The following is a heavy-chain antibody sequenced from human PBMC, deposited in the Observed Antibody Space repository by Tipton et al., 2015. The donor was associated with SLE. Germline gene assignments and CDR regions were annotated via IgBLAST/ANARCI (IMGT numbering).Heavy chain of an antibody. V-gene: IGHV4-61*09. Sequence: LRLSCTVSGGSISSGSYYWTWIRQPAGKGLEWIGHIYTSGSINYNPSLKSRVTTSVDTSKNQFSLKLSSVTAADTAVYYCARAGGVPAAITDAFDIWGQGTMVTVSS. J-gene: IGHJ3*02. CDR2: IYTSGSI. CDR3: ARAGGVPAAITDAFDI. CDR1: GGSISSGSYY. D-gene: IGHD2-2*02.